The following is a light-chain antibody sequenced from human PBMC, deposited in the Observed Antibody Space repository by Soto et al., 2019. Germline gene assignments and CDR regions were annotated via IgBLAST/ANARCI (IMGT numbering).Light chain of an antibody. CDR1: QDIRNY. CDR3: QQYNSYPLT. CDR2: AAS. J-gene: IGKJ4*01. Sequence: DIQMTQSPSALSASVGDRVTITCRASQDIRNYLAWFQQKPGKAPKSLIRAASTLQSGVPSKFSGSESGTDFTLTISSLQAEDFATYCCQQYNSYPLTFGGGTKVEIK. V-gene: IGKV1-16*02.